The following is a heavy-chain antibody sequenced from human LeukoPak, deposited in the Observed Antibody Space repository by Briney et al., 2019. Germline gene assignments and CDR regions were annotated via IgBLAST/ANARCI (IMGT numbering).Heavy chain of an antibody. V-gene: IGHV3-9*03. CDR1: GFTFDDYA. J-gene: IGHJ4*02. D-gene: IGHD5-18*01. Sequence: GRSLRLSCAASGFTFDDYAMHWVRQAPGKGLEWVSGISWNSGGIGYADSVKGRFTISRDNAKNSLYLQMNSLRAEDMALYFCAKDIGYSYGYGLDYWGRGTLVTASS. CDR3: AKDIGYSYGYGLDY. CDR2: ISWNSGGI.